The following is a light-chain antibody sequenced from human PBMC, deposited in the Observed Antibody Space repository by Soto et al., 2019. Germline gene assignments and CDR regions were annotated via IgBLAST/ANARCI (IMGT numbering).Light chain of an antibody. CDR3: AAWDDSLNAWV. J-gene: IGLJ3*02. CDR2: SNN. CDR1: SSNIGSNT. V-gene: IGLV1-44*01. Sequence: QSVLTQPPSASGTPGQRVTISCSGSSSNIGSNTVNWYQQLPGTAPKLLIYSNNQRPSGVPDRFSGSKSGTSASLAISGLQSEDEADYYCAAWDDSLNAWVFGGGTQLNVL.